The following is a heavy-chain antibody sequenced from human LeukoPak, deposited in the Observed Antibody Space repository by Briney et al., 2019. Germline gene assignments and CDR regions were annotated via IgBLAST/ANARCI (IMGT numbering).Heavy chain of an antibody. CDR3: AGYHWNSGVVY. Sequence: GRSLRPSCAAAGFTFGDYAMSCIRQAPGEGRGWVSYISRRGDTIDYADSVKGRFSISRDNAKNPLYLQMNSLRAEDTAVYYCAGYHWNSGVVYWGQGTLVTVSS. CDR2: ISRRGDTI. D-gene: IGHD1-7*01. V-gene: IGHV3-11*01. J-gene: IGHJ4*02. CDR1: GFTFGDYA.